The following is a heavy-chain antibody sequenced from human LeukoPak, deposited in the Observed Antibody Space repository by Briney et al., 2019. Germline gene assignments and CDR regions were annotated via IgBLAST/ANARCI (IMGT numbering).Heavy chain of an antibody. CDR2: IYHSGST. V-gene: IGHV4-4*02. Sequence: PSETLSLTCAVSGGSISSSNWWSWVRQPPGKGLEWIGEIYHSGSTNYNPSLKSRVTISVDKAKNQFSLKLSSVTAADTAVYYCARARFEQWLARQIDYWGQGTLVTVSS. J-gene: IGHJ4*02. CDR1: GGSISSSNW. D-gene: IGHD6-19*01. CDR3: ARARFEQWLARQIDY.